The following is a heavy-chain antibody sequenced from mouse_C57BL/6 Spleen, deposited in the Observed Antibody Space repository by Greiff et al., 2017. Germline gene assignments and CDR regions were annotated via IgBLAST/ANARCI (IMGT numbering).Heavy chain of an antibody. CDR2: FYPGSGST. J-gene: IGHJ4*01. CDR3: ERGRDSSGYDAMDY. Sequence: HVQLQQPGAELVKPGASVKMSCKASGYTFTSYRITWVKQRPGQGLEWIGDFYPGSGSTNYNEKFKSKATLTVDTSSSTAYMQLSSLTSEDSAVYDCERGRDSSGYDAMDYWGQGTSVTVSS. V-gene: IGHV1-55*01. CDR1: GYTFTSYR. D-gene: IGHD3-2*02.